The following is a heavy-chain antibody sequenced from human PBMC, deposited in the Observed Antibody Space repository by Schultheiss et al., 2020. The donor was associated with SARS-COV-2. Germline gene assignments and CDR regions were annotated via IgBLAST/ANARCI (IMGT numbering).Heavy chain of an antibody. Sequence: GGSLRLSCTASGFTFGDYIMNWYRQAPGKGLEWVSAISGSGGSTYYADSVKGRFTISRDNSKNTLYLQMNSLRAEDTAVYFCAKGGRNYDFWSAFYYFDYWGQGTLVTVSS. V-gene: IGHV3-23*01. J-gene: IGHJ4*02. CDR3: AKGGRNYDFWSAFYYFDY. CDR1: GFTFGDYI. CDR2: ISGSGGST. D-gene: IGHD3-3*01.